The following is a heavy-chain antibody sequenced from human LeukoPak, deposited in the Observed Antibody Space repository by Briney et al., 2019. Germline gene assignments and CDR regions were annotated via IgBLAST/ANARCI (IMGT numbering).Heavy chain of an antibody. CDR3: ARGGIPTGPYYYFYYMDV. CDR2: ISYDGNNK. V-gene: IGHV3-30*01. CDR1: GFTFSRNV. Sequence: GSSLRLSCAASGFTFSRNVMHWVRQAPGKGLEWVALISYDGNNKFYADSVKGRFTISRDNSRNTLYLQMNSLRGEDAAVYSCARGGIPTGPYYYFYYMDVWGKGTAVTVSS. J-gene: IGHJ6*03. D-gene: IGHD3-10*01.